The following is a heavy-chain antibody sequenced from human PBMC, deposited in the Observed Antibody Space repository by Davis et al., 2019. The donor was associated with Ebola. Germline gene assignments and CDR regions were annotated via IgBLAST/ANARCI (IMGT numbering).Heavy chain of an antibody. CDR2: IYPGDSDT. J-gene: IGHJ3*02. CDR1: GYSFTSYW. CDR3: ARHVDYDYVWGSYRYDAFDI. Sequence: PGGSLRLSCKGSGYSFTSYWIGWVRQMPGKGLEWMGIIYPGDSDTRYSPSFQGQVTISADKSISTAYLQWSSLKASDTAMYYCARHVDYDYVWGSYRYDAFDIWGQGTMVTVSS. D-gene: IGHD3-16*02. V-gene: IGHV5-51*01.